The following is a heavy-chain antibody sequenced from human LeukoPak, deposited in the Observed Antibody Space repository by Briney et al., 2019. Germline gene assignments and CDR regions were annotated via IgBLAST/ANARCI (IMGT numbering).Heavy chain of an antibody. CDR2: INTYKGNT. CDR3: ARDQKVGTTATYTPFDP. V-gene: IGHV1-18*01. D-gene: IGHD1-26*01. Sequence: ASVKVSCKASGYSFNSYGISWVRQAPGQGLEWMGWINTYKGNTNYAQKFQGRVSMTTDRSTSTAYLELRSLTSDDTAVYYCARDQKVGTTATYTPFDPWGQGTLVTVSS. J-gene: IGHJ5*02. CDR1: GYSFNSYG.